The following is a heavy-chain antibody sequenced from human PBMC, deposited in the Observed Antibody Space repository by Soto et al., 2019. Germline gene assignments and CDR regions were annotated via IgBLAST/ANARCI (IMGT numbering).Heavy chain of an antibody. J-gene: IGHJ4*02. CDR3: ARWSQYDSSGYRGYRFDY. V-gene: IGHV4-31*03. CDR2: IYYSGST. Sequence: PSETLSLTCTVSGGSISSGGYYWSWIRQHPXKGLEWIGYIYYSGSTYYNPSPKSRVTISVDTSKNQFSLKLSSVTAADTAVYYCARWSQYDSSGYRGYRFDYWGQGTLVTVSS. D-gene: IGHD3-22*01. CDR1: GGSISSGGYY.